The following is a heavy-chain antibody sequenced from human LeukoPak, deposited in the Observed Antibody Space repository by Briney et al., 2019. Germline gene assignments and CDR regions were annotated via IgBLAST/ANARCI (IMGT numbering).Heavy chain of an antibody. Sequence: ASVKVSCKASGYTFTGYYMHWVRQAPGQGLEWMGWINPNSGGTNYAQKFQGRVTMTRDTSISTAYMELSRLRPDDTAVYYCARAAADYEGNDYWGQGTLVTVSS. CDR3: ARAAADYEGNDY. CDR2: INPNSGGT. V-gene: IGHV1-2*02. CDR1: GYTFTGYY. J-gene: IGHJ4*02. D-gene: IGHD4-17*01.